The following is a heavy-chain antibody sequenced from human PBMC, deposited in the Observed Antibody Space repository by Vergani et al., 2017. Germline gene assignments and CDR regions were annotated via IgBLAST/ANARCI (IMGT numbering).Heavy chain of an antibody. CDR1: GFTFENYA. CDR3: ERDRDYEYYYGMDV. V-gene: IGHV3-9*03. CDR2: ISWNSNNK. Sequence: EEQFVESGGGSVEPGRSLRLTCEASGFTFENYAMHWVRQAPGKGLEWVAGISWNSNNKGYAGSVKGRFTIFRDNAKKSLYLQMDSLRVEDMASYFCERDRDYEYYYGMDVWGQGTAVIVS. D-gene: IGHD4-17*01. J-gene: IGHJ6*02.